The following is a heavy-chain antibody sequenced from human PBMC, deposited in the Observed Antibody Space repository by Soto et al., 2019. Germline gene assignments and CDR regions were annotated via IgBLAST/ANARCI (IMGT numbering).Heavy chain of an antibody. CDR3: ARVGKVVVVPAATLAFDI. J-gene: IGHJ3*02. Sequence: SETLSLTCTVSGGSISSGGYYWSWIRQHPGKGLEWIGYIYYSGSTYYNPSLKSRVTISVDTSKNQFSLKLSSVTAADTAVYYCARVGKVVVVPAATLAFDIWGQGTMVTVSS. CDR1: GGSISSGGYY. V-gene: IGHV4-31*03. D-gene: IGHD2-2*01. CDR2: IYYSGST.